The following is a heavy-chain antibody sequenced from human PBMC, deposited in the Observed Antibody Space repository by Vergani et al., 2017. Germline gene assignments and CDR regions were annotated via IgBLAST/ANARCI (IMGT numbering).Heavy chain of an antibody. J-gene: IGHJ5*02. CDR1: GGSFNSYY. CDR2: INHSGST. D-gene: IGHD2-2*01. Sequence: QVQLQQWGAGLLKPSETLSLTCGVYGGSFNSYYWNWIRQPPGKGLEWIGEINHSGSTNYNPSLKSQVTISVDTSKNQFSLKLSSVTAADTAVYYCARGVYCSSTSCYLTTGSRWFDPWGQGTLVTVSS. V-gene: IGHV4-34*01. CDR3: ARGVYCSSTSCYLTTGSRWFDP.